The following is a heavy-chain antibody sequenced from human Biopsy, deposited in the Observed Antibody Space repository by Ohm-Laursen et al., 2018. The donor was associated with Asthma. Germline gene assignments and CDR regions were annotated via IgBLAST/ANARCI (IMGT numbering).Heavy chain of an antibody. J-gene: IGHJ4*02. CDR2: IWFDGSNK. Sequence: SLRLSCSASGFTFGSYGLHWVRQAPGKGLEWVADIWFDGSNKHYADSVKGRFTISRDNSKNTLYLQMSSLRAEDTALYYCGRERSYMVDYWGQGTLVTVSS. V-gene: IGHV3-33*01. CDR1: GFTFGSYG. D-gene: IGHD3-10*01. CDR3: GRERSYMVDY.